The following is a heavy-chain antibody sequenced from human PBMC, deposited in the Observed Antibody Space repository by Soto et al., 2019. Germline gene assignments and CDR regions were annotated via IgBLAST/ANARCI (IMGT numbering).Heavy chain of an antibody. Sequence: GGSLRLSCAASGFTFSSYAMHWVRQAPGKGLEWVAVISYDGSNKYYADSVKGRFTISRDNSKNTLYLQMNSLRAEDTAVYYCARGSQSGYYTYYYYGMDVWGQGTTVTVSS. CDR2: ISYDGSNK. J-gene: IGHJ6*02. V-gene: IGHV3-30-3*01. CDR3: ARGSQSGYYTYYYYGMDV. D-gene: IGHD3-3*01. CDR1: GFTFSSYA.